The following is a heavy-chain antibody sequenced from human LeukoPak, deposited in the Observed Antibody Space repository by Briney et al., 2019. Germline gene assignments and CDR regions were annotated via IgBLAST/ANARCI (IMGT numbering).Heavy chain of an antibody. CDR2: INSDGSAT. J-gene: IGHJ6*02. D-gene: IGHD3-16*01. Sequence: GGSLRLSCAASGFTFSSYWMHWVRQAPGKGLVWVSHINSDGSATSYADSVKGRFTISRDNAKNSLYLQMNSLRAEDTAVYYCARGGELAHYYYYYGMDVWGQGTTVTVSS. V-gene: IGHV3-74*01. CDR1: GFTFSSYW. CDR3: ARGGELAHYYYYYGMDV.